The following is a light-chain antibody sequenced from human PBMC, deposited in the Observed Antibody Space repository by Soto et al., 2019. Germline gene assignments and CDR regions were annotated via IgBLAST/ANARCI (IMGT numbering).Light chain of an antibody. Sequence: EIVMTQSPGTLSVSPGERATLSCRASQSVSSNLAWYQQKPGQAPRLLIYAASTRATGIPARFSGSGSGTEFTPSISSLQSEDFAVYYCQQYHIWPPITFGQGTRLEI. CDR2: AAS. CDR1: QSVSSN. J-gene: IGKJ5*01. CDR3: QQYHIWPPIT. V-gene: IGKV3-15*01.